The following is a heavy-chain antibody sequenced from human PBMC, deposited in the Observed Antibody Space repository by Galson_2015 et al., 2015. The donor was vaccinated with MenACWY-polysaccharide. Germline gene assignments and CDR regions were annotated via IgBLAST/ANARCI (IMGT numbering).Heavy chain of an antibody. CDR1: GFSVSHLG. CDR2: ISYGGDSQ. V-gene: IGHV3-30*18. CDR3: AKVMTYLYQYIDV. Sequence: SLRLSCAASGFSVSHLGMHWVRQAPGKGLEWVAVISYGGDSQYYGDSVRGRFTISTDTSNNTLYLQMTTLTTEDTAVYYCAKVMTYLYQYIDVWGQGTTVIVSS. D-gene: IGHD2-2*01. J-gene: IGHJ6*03.